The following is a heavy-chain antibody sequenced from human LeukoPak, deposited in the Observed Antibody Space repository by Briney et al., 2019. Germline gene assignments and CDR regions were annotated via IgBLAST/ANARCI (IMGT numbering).Heavy chain of an antibody. CDR1: GGSISSYY. V-gene: IGHV4-59*01. D-gene: IGHD3-3*01. J-gene: IGHJ2*01. CDR2: IYYSGST. CDR3: AREDPYYDFWSGYYTGRYFDL. Sequence: SETLSLTCTVSGGSISSYYWSWIRQPPGKGLEWIGYIYYSGSTNYNPSLKSRVTISVDTSKNQFPLMLSSVTTADTAVYYCAREDPYYDFWSGYYTGRYFDLWGRGTLVTVSS.